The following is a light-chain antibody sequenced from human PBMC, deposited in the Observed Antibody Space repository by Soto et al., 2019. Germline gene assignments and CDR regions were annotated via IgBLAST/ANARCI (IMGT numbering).Light chain of an antibody. Sequence: DIQMTQSPSAMSASVGDRVTITCRASQGINNNLAWFQQKPGEVPKRLIYTASSLQSGVPSRFSGSGSGTEFTLTISSLQPDDFATFYCQQYNSDWTFGQGTKV. CDR2: TAS. CDR1: QGINNN. CDR3: QQYNSDWT. J-gene: IGKJ1*01. V-gene: IGKV1-17*03.